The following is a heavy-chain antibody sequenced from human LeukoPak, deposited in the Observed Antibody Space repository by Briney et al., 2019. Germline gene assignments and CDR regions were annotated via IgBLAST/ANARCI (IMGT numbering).Heavy chain of an antibody. CDR3: ARDKKVRGYDGMDV. V-gene: IGHV4-4*07. Sequence: PSETLSLTCTVSGGSISSYYWSWIRQPAGKGLEWIGRIYTSGSTNYNPSLKSRVTMSVDTSKNQFFLKLSSVTAADTAVYYCARDKKVRGYDGMDVWGQGTTVTVSS. CDR1: GGSISSYY. D-gene: IGHD3-10*01. J-gene: IGHJ6*02. CDR2: IYTSGST.